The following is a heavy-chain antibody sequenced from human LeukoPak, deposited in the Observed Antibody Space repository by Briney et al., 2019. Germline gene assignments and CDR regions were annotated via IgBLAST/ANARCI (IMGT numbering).Heavy chain of an antibody. V-gene: IGHV4-4*02. J-gene: IGHJ4*02. CDR1: GGSINSRHW. CDR2: IYHSGST. Sequence: SETLSLTCTVSGGSINSRHWLNWVRQPTGKGLEWIGEIYHSGSTNYNPSLKSRVTISVDKSKNQFSLKLSSVTAADTAVYYCARVGIAVAGPSIDYWGQGTLVTVSS. CDR3: ARVGIAVAGPSIDY. D-gene: IGHD6-19*01.